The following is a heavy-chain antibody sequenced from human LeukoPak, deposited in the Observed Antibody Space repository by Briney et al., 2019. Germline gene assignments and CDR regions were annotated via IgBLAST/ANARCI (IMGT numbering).Heavy chain of an antibody. Sequence: SETLSLTCTVSGGSISTYYWNWIRQPPGKGLEGIGYIYYSGSTNYNPSLKSRVTISVDTSKNQFSLKLSSVTAADTAVYYCARDRRDSSGYYQYYYYYYMDVWGKGTTVTISS. J-gene: IGHJ6*03. CDR3: ARDRRDSSGYYQYYYYYYMDV. CDR1: GGSISTYY. D-gene: IGHD3-22*01. V-gene: IGHV4-59*01. CDR2: IYYSGST.